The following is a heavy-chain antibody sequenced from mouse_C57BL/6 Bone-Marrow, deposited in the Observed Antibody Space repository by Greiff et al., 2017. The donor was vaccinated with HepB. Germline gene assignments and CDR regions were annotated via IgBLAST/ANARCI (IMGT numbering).Heavy chain of an antibody. CDR2: IYPGSGST. J-gene: IGHJ2*01. V-gene: IGHV1-55*01. CDR1: GYTFTSYW. D-gene: IGHD3-3*01. CDR3: ARSGDGKKGDY. Sequence: QVQLQQPGAELVKPGASVKMSCKASGYTFTSYWITWVKQRPGQGLEWIGHIYPGSGSTNYNEKFKSKATLTVDTSSSTAYMQLSSLTSEDSAVYYCARSGDGKKGDYWGQGTTLTVSS.